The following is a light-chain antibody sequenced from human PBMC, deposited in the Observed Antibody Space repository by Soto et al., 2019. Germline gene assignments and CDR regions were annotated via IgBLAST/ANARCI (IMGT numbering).Light chain of an antibody. CDR1: QTISGW. CDR3: QQYKTLYS. Sequence: DIQMTQSPSTLSASVGDRGTITCRASQTISGWLAWYQQKPGKAPKLLIYDASSLESGVPSRFSGSESGTEFTLTISSLQPEDFATYYCQQYKTLYSFGQGTKVDIK. CDR2: DAS. V-gene: IGKV1-5*01. J-gene: IGKJ2*03.